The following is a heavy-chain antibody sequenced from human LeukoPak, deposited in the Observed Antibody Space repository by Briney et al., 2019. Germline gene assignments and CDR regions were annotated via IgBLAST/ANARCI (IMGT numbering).Heavy chain of an antibody. CDR1: GFTFNNYG. V-gene: IGHV3-30*18. CDR3: AKGYYYDSDGYYQHFDY. CDR2: ISYDGSNK. J-gene: IGHJ4*02. D-gene: IGHD3-22*01. Sequence: GGSLRLSCAASGFTFNNYGIHWVRQAPGKGLEWVALISYDGSNKYYADSVKSRFTISRDNSKNTLYLQMNSLRAEDTAVYYCAKGYYYDSDGYYQHFDYWGQGTLVTVSS.